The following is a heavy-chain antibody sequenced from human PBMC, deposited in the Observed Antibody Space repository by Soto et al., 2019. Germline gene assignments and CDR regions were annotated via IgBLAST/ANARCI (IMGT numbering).Heavy chain of an antibody. CDR1: GFTFSSYD. Sequence: PGGSLRLSCAASGFTFSSYDMHWVRQATGKGLEWVSAIGTAGDTYYPGSVRGRITISRENAKNSLYLQMNSLRAGDTAVYYCARGSNWNYPYYYYYMDVWGKGTTVTVSS. J-gene: IGHJ6*03. D-gene: IGHD1-7*01. V-gene: IGHV3-13*01. CDR2: IGTAGDT. CDR3: ARGSNWNYPYYYYYMDV.